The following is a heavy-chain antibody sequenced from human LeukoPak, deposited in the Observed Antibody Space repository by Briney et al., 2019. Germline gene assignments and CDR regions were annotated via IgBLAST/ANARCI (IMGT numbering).Heavy chain of an antibody. CDR1: GGTFSSYA. Sequence: SVKVSCKASGGTFSSYAISWVRQAPGQGLEWMGRIIPILGIANYAQKFQGRVTITADKSTSTAYMELSSLRSEDTAGYYCAGPSSGWYYPGGDYWAQGPLVTVSS. CDR3: AGPSSGWYYPGGDY. V-gene: IGHV1-69*04. D-gene: IGHD6-19*01. CDR2: IIPILGIA. J-gene: IGHJ4*02.